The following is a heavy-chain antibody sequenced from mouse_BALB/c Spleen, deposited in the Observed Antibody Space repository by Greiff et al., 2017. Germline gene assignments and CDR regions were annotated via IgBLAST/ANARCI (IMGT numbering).Heavy chain of an antibody. J-gene: IGHJ1*01. Sequence: EVQVVESGGGLVKPGGSLKLSCAASGFTFSSYAMSWVRQTPEKRLEWVATISSGGSYTYYPDSVKGRFTISRDNAKNTLYLQMSSLRSEDTAMYYCARHGSSSSLYFDVWGAGTTVTVSS. V-gene: IGHV5-9-3*01. CDR3: ARHGSSSSLYFDV. D-gene: IGHD1-1*01. CDR2: ISSGGSYT. CDR1: GFTFSSYA.